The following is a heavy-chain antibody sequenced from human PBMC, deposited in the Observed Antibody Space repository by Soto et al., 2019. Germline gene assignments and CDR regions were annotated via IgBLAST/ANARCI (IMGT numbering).Heavy chain of an antibody. Sequence: EVQLVESGGGLVQPGGSLRLSCAASGFTFSSYWMHWVRQAPGKGLVWVSRINSDGSSTSYADSVKGRFTISRDNAKNTLYLQMNSLRAEDMAVYYCARDANDYGDYGPYYYGMDVWGQGTTVTVSS. D-gene: IGHD4-17*01. V-gene: IGHV3-74*01. CDR3: ARDANDYGDYGPYYYGMDV. CDR1: GFTFSSYW. CDR2: INSDGSST. J-gene: IGHJ6*02.